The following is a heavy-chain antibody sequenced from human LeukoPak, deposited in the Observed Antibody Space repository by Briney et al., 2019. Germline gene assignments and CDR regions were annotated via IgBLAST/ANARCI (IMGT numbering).Heavy chain of an antibody. D-gene: IGHD3-16*01. CDR2: ISGGGGST. CDR1: GFTFTSYS. J-gene: IGHJ4*02. Sequence: GGSLRLSCAASGFTFTSYSMNWVRQAPGKGLEWVSTISGGGGSTYYADSVKGRFTISRDNSKNTLYLQVNSLRAEDTAVYYCAKGGRWDVTPFDYWGQGTLVTVSS. V-gene: IGHV3-23*01. CDR3: AKGGRWDVTPFDY.